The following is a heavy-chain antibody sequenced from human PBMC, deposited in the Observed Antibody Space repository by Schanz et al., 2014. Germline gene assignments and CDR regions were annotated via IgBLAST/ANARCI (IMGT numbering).Heavy chain of an antibody. CDR2: IGHSGNT. D-gene: IGHD6-13*01. CDR1: GGSLSGYF. CDR3: ARGRQQLGSFDY. V-gene: IGHV4-34*01. J-gene: IGHJ4*02. Sequence: QVQLQQWGAGLLKPSETLSLTCAVYGGSLSGYFWSWIRQPPGKGLEWIGDIGHSGNTKNNPSLKSRVTMSVETSKNQFSLTLSSVTAADTAVYYCARGRQQLGSFDYWGPGTLVSVSS.